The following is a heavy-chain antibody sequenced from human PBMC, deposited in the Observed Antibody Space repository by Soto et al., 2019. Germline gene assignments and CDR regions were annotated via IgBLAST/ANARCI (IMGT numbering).Heavy chain of an antibody. CDR1: GFTVSTNY. D-gene: IGHD3-9*01. CDR2: IYSGGTS. J-gene: IGHJ4*02. CDR3: ARSFYSILTGYYSNYFDY. Sequence: GGSLRLSCAASGFTVSTNYVSWVRQAPGKGPEWVPVIYSGGTSDYADSVKGRFTISRDNSKNTVYLQMNNLRAEDTAIYYCARSFYSILTGYYSNYFDYWGQGTLVTVSS. V-gene: IGHV3-53*01.